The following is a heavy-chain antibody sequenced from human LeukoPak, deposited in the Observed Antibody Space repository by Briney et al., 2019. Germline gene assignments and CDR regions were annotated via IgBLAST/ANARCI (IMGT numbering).Heavy chain of an antibody. J-gene: IGHJ5*02. CDR2: IRSKANNYAT. Sequence: PGGSLRLSCAASGSTFSGSAMHWVRQASGKGLQWVGRIRSKANNYATAYAASVKGRFTISRDDSKNTAYLQMNSLKTEDTAVYYCTTEFLDPWGQGTLVTVSS. V-gene: IGHV3-73*01. CDR3: TTEFLDP. D-gene: IGHD3-3*01. CDR1: GSTFSGSA.